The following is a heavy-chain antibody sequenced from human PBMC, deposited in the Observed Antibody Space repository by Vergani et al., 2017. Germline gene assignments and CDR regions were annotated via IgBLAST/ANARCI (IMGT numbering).Heavy chain of an antibody. CDR3: AKGPAVGYSQGWFDP. CDR1: GFTFSSYA. J-gene: IGHJ5*02. V-gene: IGHV3-23*04. D-gene: IGHD1-26*01. Sequence: EVQLVESGGVVVQPGGSLRLSCAASGFTFSSYAMSWVRQAPGKGLEWVSAISGSGGSTYYADSVKGRFTISRDNSKNTLYLQMNSLRAEDTAVYYCAKGPAVGYSQGWFDPWGQGTLVTVSS. CDR2: ISGSGGST.